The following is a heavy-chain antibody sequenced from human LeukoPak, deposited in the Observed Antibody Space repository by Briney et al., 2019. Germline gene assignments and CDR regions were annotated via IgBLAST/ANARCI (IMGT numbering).Heavy chain of an antibody. V-gene: IGHV3-30*03. D-gene: IGHD3-10*01. CDR1: GFTFSDYG. Sequence: PGGSLRLSCAASGFTFSDYGMHWVRQAPGKGLEWVAVISYDGSNKYYADSVKGRFTISRDNSKNTLYLQMNSLRAEDTAVYYCARDPGAAVYNLWSWGQGTLVTVSS. J-gene: IGHJ5*02. CDR2: ISYDGSNK. CDR3: ARDPGAAVYNLWS.